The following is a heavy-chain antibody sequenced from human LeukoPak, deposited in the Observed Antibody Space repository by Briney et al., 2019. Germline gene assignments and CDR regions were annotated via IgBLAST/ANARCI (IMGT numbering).Heavy chain of an antibody. CDR2: IRYSGSA. J-gene: IGHJ4*02. Sequence: SETLSLTCTVSGDSISTYYWSWMRQPPGKGLEWIGYIRYSGSANYNPSLRSRVTISIDTSKNQSSLKLSSVTAADTAVYHCARLVYDSRGYYFDYWGQGTLVTVSS. D-gene: IGHD3-22*01. CDR3: ARLVYDSRGYYFDY. V-gene: IGHV4-59*08. CDR1: GDSISTYY.